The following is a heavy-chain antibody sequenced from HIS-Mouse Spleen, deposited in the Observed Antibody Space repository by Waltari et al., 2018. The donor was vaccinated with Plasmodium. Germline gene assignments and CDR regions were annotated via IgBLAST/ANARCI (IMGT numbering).Heavy chain of an antibody. CDR1: GGSFSGYY. CDR2: INHSGSP. Sequence: QVQLQQWGAGLLKPSETLSLTCAVYGGSFSGYYWSWIRQPPGKGLEWIGEINHSGSPNYHPSLYSRVTISVDTSKNQFSLKLSSVTAADTAVYYCARVTSSGVYWYFDLWGRGTLVTVSS. V-gene: IGHV4-34*01. CDR3: ARVTSSGVYWYFDL. D-gene: IGHD3-3*01. J-gene: IGHJ2*01.